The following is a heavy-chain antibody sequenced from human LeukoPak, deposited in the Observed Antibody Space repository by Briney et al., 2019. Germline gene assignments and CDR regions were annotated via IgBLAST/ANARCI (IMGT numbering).Heavy chain of an antibody. V-gene: IGHV4-39*01. CDR1: GGSIGSTTYY. Sequence: PSETLSLTCTVSGGSIGSTTYYWGWIRQPPGKGLEWIGTIYHSGSTYYNPSLKSRVTISVDTSKNQFSLKLSSVTAADTAVYYCAREMTTDAFDIWGQGTMVTVSS. CDR2: IYHSGST. J-gene: IGHJ3*02. CDR3: AREMTTDAFDI. D-gene: IGHD4-11*01.